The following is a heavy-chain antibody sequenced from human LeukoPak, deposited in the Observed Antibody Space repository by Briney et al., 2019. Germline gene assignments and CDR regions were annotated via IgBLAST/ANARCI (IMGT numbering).Heavy chain of an antibody. D-gene: IGHD1/OR15-1a*01. Sequence: PGGSLRLSCAASGFILSNHWMTWVRQAPGKGPEWVANMNKDGSEKYYVDSVEGRFTISRDTAKNSLYLQMNNLRAEDTALYYCVRNNDMDVWGQGTTVIVSS. CDR3: VRNNDMDV. V-gene: IGHV3-7*03. CDR2: MNKDGSEK. CDR1: GFILSNHW. J-gene: IGHJ6*02.